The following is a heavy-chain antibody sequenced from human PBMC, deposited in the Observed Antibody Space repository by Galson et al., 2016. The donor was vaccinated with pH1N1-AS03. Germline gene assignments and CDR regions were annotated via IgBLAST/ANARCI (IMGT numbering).Heavy chain of an antibody. CDR3: ARSGYDILPNPLY. J-gene: IGHJ4*02. CDR1: GFTFSDYY. V-gene: IGHV3-11*01. D-gene: IGHD3-9*01. CDR2: ISGSGATI. Sequence: SLRLSCAASGFTFSDYYMSWVRQTPGKGLEWVSYISGSGATIYHEDSVKGRISISRDSAKNSLFLQLNSLRVEDTAVYYCARSGYDILPNPLYWGQGAPVTVSS.